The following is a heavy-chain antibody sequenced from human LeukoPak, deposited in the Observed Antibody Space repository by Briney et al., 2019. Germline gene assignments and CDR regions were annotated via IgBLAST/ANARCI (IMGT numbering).Heavy chain of an antibody. J-gene: IGHJ3*01. Sequence: SVKVSCKASGGTFTSYSISWVRQAPGQGLEWMGWIIPIFGTAKYAQKFQGRVTMTTDESTTTAYMDLTSRTPDDTALYYWAKAAGGHYDDAFDLWGQGTMVSVSS. D-gene: IGHD3-22*01. V-gene: IGHV1-69*05. CDR2: IIPIFGTA. CDR1: GGTFTSYS. CDR3: AKAAGGHYDDAFDL.